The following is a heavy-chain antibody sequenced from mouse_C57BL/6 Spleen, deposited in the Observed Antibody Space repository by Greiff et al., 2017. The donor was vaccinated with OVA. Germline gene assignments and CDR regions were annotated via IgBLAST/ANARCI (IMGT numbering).Heavy chain of an antibody. Sequence: EVQLQQSVAELVRPGASVKLSCTASGFNIKNTYMHWVKQRPEQGLEWIGRIDPANGNTKYAPKFQGKATITADTSSTTAYLQLSSLTSEDTAIYYCAMLQLTGIPTADYWGQGTTLTVSS. CDR1: GFNIKNTY. CDR2: IDPANGNT. V-gene: IGHV14-3*01. D-gene: IGHD4-1*01. CDR3: AMLQLTGIPTADY. J-gene: IGHJ2*01.